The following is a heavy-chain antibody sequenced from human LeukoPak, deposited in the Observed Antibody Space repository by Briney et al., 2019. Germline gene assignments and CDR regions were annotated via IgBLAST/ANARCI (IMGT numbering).Heavy chain of an antibody. J-gene: IGHJ3*02. Sequence: PGGSLRLSCAASGFTFSSYWMSWVRQAPGKGLEWVANIKQDGSEKYYVDSVKGRFTISRDNAKNSLYLQMNSLRAEDTAVYYCARVCRHSSWPPPDAFDIWGQGTMVTVSS. CDR2: IKQDGSEK. V-gene: IGHV3-7*01. CDR1: GFTFSSYW. CDR3: ARVCRHSSWPPPDAFDI. D-gene: IGHD6-13*01.